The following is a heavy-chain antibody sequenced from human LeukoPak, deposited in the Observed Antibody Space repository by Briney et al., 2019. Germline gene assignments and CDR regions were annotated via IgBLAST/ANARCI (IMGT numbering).Heavy chain of an antibody. CDR1: GYTFTSYA. Sequence: GASVKVSCKASGYTFTSYAISWVRQAPGQGLEWMGIINPSGGSTSYAQKFQGRVTMTRDTSTSTVYMELSSLRSEDTAVYYCASRLGKGSYFDYWGQGTLVTVSS. CDR3: ASRLGKGSYFDY. V-gene: IGHV1-46*01. J-gene: IGHJ4*02. D-gene: IGHD7-27*01. CDR2: INPSGGST.